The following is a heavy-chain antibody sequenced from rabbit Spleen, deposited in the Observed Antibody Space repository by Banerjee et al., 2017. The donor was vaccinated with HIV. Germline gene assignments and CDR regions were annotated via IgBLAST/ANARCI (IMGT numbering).Heavy chain of an antibody. D-gene: IGHD2-1*01. CDR1: GFSFSSSDY. CDR2: INMVTGKS. V-gene: IGHV1S40*01. Sequence: QSLEESGGDLVKPGASLTLTCTASGFSFSSSDYMCWVRQAPGKGLEWIACINMVTGKSVYASWAKGRFSMSRTSSTTVTLQMTSLTAADTATYFCARGSAAMAMVITGFYLTLWGPGTLVTVS. CDR3: ARGSAAMAMVITGFYLTL. J-gene: IGHJ4*01.